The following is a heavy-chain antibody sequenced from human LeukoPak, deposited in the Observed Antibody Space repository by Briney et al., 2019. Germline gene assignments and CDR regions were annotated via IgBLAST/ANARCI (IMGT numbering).Heavy chain of an antibody. Sequence: GGSLRLSCAASGFTFSSYGISWVRQAPGKGLEWVSAISGSGGSTYYADSVRGRFTISRDNSKNTLYLQMNSLRAEDTAVYYCARVPTWGYTSSPNYFDYWGQGTLVTVSS. CDR2: ISGSGGST. CDR3: ARVPTWGYTSSPNYFDY. D-gene: IGHD6-13*01. CDR1: GFTFSSYG. J-gene: IGHJ4*02. V-gene: IGHV3-23*01.